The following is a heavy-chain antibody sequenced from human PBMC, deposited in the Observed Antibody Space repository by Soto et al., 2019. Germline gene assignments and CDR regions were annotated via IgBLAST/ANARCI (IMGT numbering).Heavy chain of an antibody. D-gene: IGHD1-26*01. CDR2: INPNNDGT. CDR3: ARDLGGSLDS. V-gene: IGHV1-2*02. J-gene: IGHJ4*02. CDR1: GNTFTGYY. Sequence: GSVKVSCKASGNTFTGYYIHWVRQAPGQGLEWMGWINPNNDGTTYGEKFQGRVTMTRDTSTSTAYMELSRLRSDDTAVYYCARDLGGSLDSWGQGTLVTVSS.